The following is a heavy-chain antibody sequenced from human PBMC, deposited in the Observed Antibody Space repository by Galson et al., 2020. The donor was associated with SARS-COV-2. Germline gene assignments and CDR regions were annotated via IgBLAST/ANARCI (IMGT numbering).Heavy chain of an antibody. J-gene: IGHJ4*02. Sequence: GGSLKLSCAASGFTFSSYGMHWVRQAPGKGLEWVAVISYDGSNKYYADSVKGRFTISRNNSKNTLYLQMNSPRAEVTAVYYCAKAAARYYDSSGYYFDYWGQGTLVTVSS. V-gene: IGHV3-30*18. D-gene: IGHD3-22*01. CDR3: AKAAARYYDSSGYYFDY. CDR1: GFTFSSYG. CDR2: ISYDGSNK.